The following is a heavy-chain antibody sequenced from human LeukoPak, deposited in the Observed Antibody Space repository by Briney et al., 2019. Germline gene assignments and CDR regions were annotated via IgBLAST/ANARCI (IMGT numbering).Heavy chain of an antibody. CDR1: GDSISSGTYY. CDR3: ARGVNDFVWGSYPNYFDY. V-gene: IGHV4-61*02. D-gene: IGHD3-16*01. CDR2: IYTSGST. J-gene: IGHJ4*02. Sequence: SETLSLTCTVSGDSISSGTYYWSWIRQPAGKGLEWIGRIYTSGSTDYNPSLKSRVSISVDTSNNQFSLKLTSVTAADTAVYYCARGVNDFVWGSYPNYFDYWGQGTLVTVSS.